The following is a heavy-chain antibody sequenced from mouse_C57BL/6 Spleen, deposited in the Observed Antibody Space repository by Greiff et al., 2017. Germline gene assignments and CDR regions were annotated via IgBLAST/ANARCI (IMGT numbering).Heavy chain of an antibody. V-gene: IGHV5-4*01. D-gene: IGHD1-1*01. Sequence: EVHLVESGGGLVKPGGSLKLSCAASGFTFSSYAMSWVRQTPEKRLEWVATISDGGSYTYYPDNVKGRVTISRDNAKNNLYLQMSHRKSEDTAMYYCARDHYYGSSYEFAYWGQGTLVTVSA. CDR1: GFTFSSYA. CDR3: ARDHYYGSSYEFAY. CDR2: ISDGGSYT. J-gene: IGHJ3*01.